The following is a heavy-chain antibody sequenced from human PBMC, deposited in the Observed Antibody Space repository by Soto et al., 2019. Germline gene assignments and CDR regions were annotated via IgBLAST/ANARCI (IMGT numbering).Heavy chain of an antibody. J-gene: IGHJ4*02. CDR1: GYTFTSYD. CDR3: ARGYTSGSSYYDFWSGYSYYFYY. V-gene: IGHV1-8*01. D-gene: IGHD3-3*01. CDR2: MNPNSGNT. Sequence: QVQLVQSGAEVKKPGASVKVSCQASGYTFTSYDINWVRQATGQGLEWMGWMNPNSGNTGYAQKFQGRVTMTRNTSISTAYMEMSSLRSEDTAVYYCARGYTSGSSYYDFWSGYSYYFYYWGQGTLVTVSS.